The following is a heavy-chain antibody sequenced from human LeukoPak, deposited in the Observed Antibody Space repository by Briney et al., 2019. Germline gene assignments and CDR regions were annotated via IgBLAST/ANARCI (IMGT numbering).Heavy chain of an antibody. D-gene: IGHD3-22*01. Sequence: PGGSLRLSCAASGFTFSSYAMHWVRQAPGKGLEWVAVISYDGSNKYYADSVKGRFTISRDNSKNTLYLQMNSLRAEDTAVYYCARPALRLIVVVTYFDYWGQGTLVTVSS. J-gene: IGHJ4*02. CDR1: GFTFSSYA. V-gene: IGHV3-30-3*01. CDR2: ISYDGSNK. CDR3: ARPALRLIVVVTYFDY.